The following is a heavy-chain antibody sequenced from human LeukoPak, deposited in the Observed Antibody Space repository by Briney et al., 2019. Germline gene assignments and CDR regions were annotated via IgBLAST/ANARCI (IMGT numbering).Heavy chain of an antibody. CDR1: GFTFSSYS. V-gene: IGHV3-21*01. Sequence: GSLRLSCAASGFTFSSYSMNWVRQAPGKGLEWVSSISSSSSYIYYADSVKGRFTISRDNAKNSLYLQMNSLRAEDTAVYYCARDGGTTVVTFDYWGQGTQVTVSS. J-gene: IGHJ4*02. CDR3: ARDGGTTVVTFDY. D-gene: IGHD4-23*01. CDR2: ISSSSSYI.